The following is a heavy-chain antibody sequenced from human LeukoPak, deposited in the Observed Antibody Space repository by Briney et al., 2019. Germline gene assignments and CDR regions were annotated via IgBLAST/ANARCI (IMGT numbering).Heavy chain of an antibody. CDR2: ISGSGSTI. J-gene: IGHJ4*02. CDR1: GFTFNSYA. CDR3: ARVDYGGNKGEFDY. V-gene: IGHV3-48*03. Sequence: PGGSLRLSCAASGFTFNSYAMTWVRQAPGKGLEWVSAISGSGSTIYYADSVKGRFTISRDNAKNSLYLQMNSLRAEDTAVYYCARVDYGGNKGEFDYWGQGTLVTVSS. D-gene: IGHD4-23*01.